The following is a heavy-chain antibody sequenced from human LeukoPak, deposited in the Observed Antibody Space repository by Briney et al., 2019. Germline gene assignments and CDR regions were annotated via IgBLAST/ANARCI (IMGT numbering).Heavy chain of an antibody. J-gene: IGHJ4*02. CDR2: MSSGSRYI. D-gene: IGHD3-3*01. V-gene: IGHV3-21*01. Sequence: GGSLRLSCGASGFTFSSYAMTWVRQAPGKGLEWVSSMSSGSRYIYYADSVRGRFTISRDNAKNSPYLLMNSLRAEDTAVYYCTRDRPTGASRVFVVQWGQGTLVTVSS. CDR3: TRDRPTGASRVFVVQ. CDR1: GFTFSSYA.